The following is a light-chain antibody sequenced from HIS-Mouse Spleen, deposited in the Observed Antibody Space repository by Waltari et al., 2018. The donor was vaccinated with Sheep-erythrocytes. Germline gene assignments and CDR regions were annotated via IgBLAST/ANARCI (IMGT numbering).Light chain of an antibody. Sequence: QSALPQPASVSGSPGQSLPIPCTGTRRDVGGSNFVSWYQQHPGKTPKLMIYEVSNRPSGVSNRFSGSKSGNTASLTISGLQAEDEADYYCSSYTSSSTQVFGGGTKLTVL. CDR1: RRDVGGSNF. V-gene: IGLV2-14*01. CDR3: SSYTSSSTQV. CDR2: EVS. J-gene: IGLJ2*01.